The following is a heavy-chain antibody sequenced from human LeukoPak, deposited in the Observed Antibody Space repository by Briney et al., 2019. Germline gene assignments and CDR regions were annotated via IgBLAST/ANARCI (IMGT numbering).Heavy chain of an antibody. CDR2: ISSSGSTI. D-gene: IGHD1-1*01. J-gene: IGHJ4*02. Sequence: GGSLRLSCAASGFTFSTNWMNWVRQAPGKGLEWVSYISSSGSTIYYADSVKGRFTISRDNAKNSLYLQMSSLRAEDTAVYYCARLPIATGIEYWGQGTLVSVSS. CDR3: ARLPIATGIEY. V-gene: IGHV3-48*03. CDR1: GFTFSTNW.